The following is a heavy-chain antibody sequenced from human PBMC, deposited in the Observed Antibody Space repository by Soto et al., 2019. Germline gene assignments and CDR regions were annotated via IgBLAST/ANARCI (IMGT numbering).Heavy chain of an antibody. CDR2: ISGSGGST. D-gene: IGHD5-12*01. CDR3: ANPRVNIVATDSFNI. CDR1: GITFSSYA. J-gene: IGHJ3*02. V-gene: IGHV3-23*01. Sequence: GGALRLSRAAPGITFSSYAQSWGRQGSGKGREWVSAISGSGGSTYYADPVKGRSTIPRDNSKTTLYLQMNSLRAEDTALNYGANPRVNIVATDSFNIWGQGTMFTVS.